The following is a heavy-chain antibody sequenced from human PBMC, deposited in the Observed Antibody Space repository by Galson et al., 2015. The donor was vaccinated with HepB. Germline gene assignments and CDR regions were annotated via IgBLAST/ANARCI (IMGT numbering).Heavy chain of an antibody. V-gene: IGHV3-23*01. J-gene: IGHJ3*02. CDR2: ISGSGGST. Sequence: SLRLSCAASGFTFSSYAMSWVRQAPGKGLEWVSAISGSGGSTYYADSVKGRFTISRDNSKNTLYLQMNSLRAEDTAVYYCAKHPISNWWDPGAFDIWGQGTMVTVSS. CDR1: GFTFSSYA. CDR3: AKHPISNWWDPGAFDI. D-gene: IGHD2-8*02.